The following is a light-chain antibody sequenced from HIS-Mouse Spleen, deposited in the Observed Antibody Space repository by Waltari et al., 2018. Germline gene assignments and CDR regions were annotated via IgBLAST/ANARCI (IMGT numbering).Light chain of an antibody. Sequence: QSALTQPRSVSGSPGQSVTISCTGTSSDVGGYNYVSWYQQHPGKAPKRRIYDVSKRPSGVPDRFSGSKSGNTASLTISGLQAEDEADYYCCSYAGSYPVVFGGGTKLTVL. J-gene: IGLJ2*01. CDR2: DVS. CDR3: CSYAGSYPVV. V-gene: IGLV2-11*01. CDR1: SSDVGGYNY.